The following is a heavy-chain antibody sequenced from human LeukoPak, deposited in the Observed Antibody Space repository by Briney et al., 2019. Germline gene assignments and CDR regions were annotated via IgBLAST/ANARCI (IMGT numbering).Heavy chain of an antibody. J-gene: IGHJ3*02. CDR2: IYYSGST. V-gene: IGHV4-39*01. CDR3: ARRGRGGVGATIPDAFDI. Sequence: SEPLSLTCTVSGGSISSSSYYWGWLRQPPGKGLEWIGSIYYSGSTYYNPSLKSRVTISVDTSKNQFSLKLSSVTAADTAVYYCARRGRGGVGATIPDAFDIWGQGTMVTVSS. CDR1: GGSISSSSYY. D-gene: IGHD1-26*01.